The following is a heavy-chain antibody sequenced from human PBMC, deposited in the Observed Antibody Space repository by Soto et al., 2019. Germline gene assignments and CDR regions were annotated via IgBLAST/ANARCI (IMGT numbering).Heavy chain of an antibody. D-gene: IGHD3-3*01. CDR3: ARAPLLSYYDFWSGYPAYGMDV. V-gene: IGHV4-34*01. CDR2: INHSGST. CDR1: CGSFIGYY. J-gene: IGHJ6*02. Sequence: SETLSLTCAVYCGSFIGYYWSWIRQPPGKGLDCIGEINHSGSTNYNPSLKSRVTISVDTSKNQFSLKLSSVTAADTAVYYCARAPLLSYYDFWSGYPAYGMDVWGQGTTVTVSS.